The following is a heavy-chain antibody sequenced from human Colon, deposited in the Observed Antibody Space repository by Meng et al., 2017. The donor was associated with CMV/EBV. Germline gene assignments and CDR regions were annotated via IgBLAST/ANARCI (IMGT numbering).Heavy chain of an antibody. CDR3: ARDREGGYCSSPSCYTKWFDP. V-gene: IGHV4-59*02. D-gene: IGHD2-2*02. Sequence: SETLSLTCSVSGGSVSNDYWSWIRQPPGKGLQWIGYIYTSGSTNYNPSLKSRVTMSVDTSKNQFSLKLRSVTAVDTAMYYCARDREGGYCSSPSCYTKWFDPWGQGTLVTVSS. CDR1: GGSVSNDY. CDR2: IYTSGST. J-gene: IGHJ5*02.